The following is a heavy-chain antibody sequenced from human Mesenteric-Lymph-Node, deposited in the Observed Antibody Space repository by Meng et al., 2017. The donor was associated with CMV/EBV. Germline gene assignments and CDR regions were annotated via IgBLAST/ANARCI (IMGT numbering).Heavy chain of an antibody. CDR3: ARRGVIAVTY. D-gene: IGHD6-19*01. CDR1: GGSLSGYY. CDR2: INHSGST. J-gene: IGHJ4*02. V-gene: IGHV4-34*01. Sequence: LSLTCAVYGGSLSGYYWSWIRQPPGKGLEWIGEINHSGSTNYNPSLKSRVTISVDTSKNQFSLKLSSVTAADTAVYYCARRGVIAVTYWGQGTLVTVSS.